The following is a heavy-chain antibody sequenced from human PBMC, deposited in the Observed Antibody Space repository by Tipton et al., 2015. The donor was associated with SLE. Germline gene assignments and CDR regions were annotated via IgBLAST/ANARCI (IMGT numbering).Heavy chain of an antibody. CDR1: GGSISSSNW. D-gene: IGHD1-7*01. J-gene: IGHJ4*02. Sequence: TLSLTCAVSGGSISSSNWWSWVRQPPGKGLEWIGEIYHSGSTNYNPSLKSRVTISVDTSKNQFSLKLSSVTAADTAVYYCARGSEWVELQGYFDYWGQGTLVPVSS. V-gene: IGHV4-4*02. CDR2: IYHSGST. CDR3: ARGSEWVELQGYFDY.